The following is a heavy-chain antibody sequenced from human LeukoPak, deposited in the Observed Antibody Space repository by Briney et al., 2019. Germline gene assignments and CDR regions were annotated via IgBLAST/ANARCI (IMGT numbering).Heavy chain of an antibody. CDR3: AKIGSASQTAD. CDR2: TGATGLTR. Sequence: PGGSLRLSCAASGFTFSSYAMHWVRQVPGKGLEWVSSTGATGLTRYYADSVKGRFTISRDNSKNTLYLQMSSLRAEDTALYYCAKIGSASQTADWGQGTLVTVSS. J-gene: IGHJ4*02. CDR1: GFTFSSYA. D-gene: IGHD6-25*01. V-gene: IGHV3-23*01.